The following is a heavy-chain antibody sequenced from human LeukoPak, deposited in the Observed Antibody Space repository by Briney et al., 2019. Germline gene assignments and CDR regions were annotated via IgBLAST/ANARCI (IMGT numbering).Heavy chain of an antibody. CDR1: GFIFSSHG. J-gene: IGHJ5*02. Sequence: PGKSLRLSCAASGFIFSSHGMHWIRQAPGKGLEWVALISHDGSNEYYAASVKGRFTISRDNSNNEFYLQMNSLRAEDTAVYYCARDLGQYYDTSDNWFDPWGQGTLVTVSS. D-gene: IGHD3-22*01. V-gene: IGHV3-30*03. CDR2: ISHDGSNE. CDR3: ARDLGQYYDTSDNWFDP.